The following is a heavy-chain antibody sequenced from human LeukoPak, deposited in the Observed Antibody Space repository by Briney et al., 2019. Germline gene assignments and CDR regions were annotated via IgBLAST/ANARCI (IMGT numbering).Heavy chain of an antibody. CDR1: GFTFSSYS. V-gene: IGHV3-48*01. D-gene: IGHD3-10*01. J-gene: IGHJ3*02. Sequence: GGSLRLSCAASGFTFSSYSMNWVRQAPGEGLEWVSYISSSSSTIYYADSVEGRFTISRDNAKNSLYLQMNSLRAEDAAVYYCARGQGYYGSGSYYKVPHDAFDIWGQGTMVTVSS. CDR3: ARGQGYYGSGSYYKVPHDAFDI. CDR2: ISSSSSTI.